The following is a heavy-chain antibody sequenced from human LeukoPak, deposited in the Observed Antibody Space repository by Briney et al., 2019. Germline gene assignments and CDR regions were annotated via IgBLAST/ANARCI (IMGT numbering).Heavy chain of an antibody. V-gene: IGHV3-21*01. CDR2: ISSSSSYI. D-gene: IGHD1-26*01. CDR3: ARGPIYSGSPQFSY. Sequence: PGGSLRLSCAASGFTFSSYSMNWVRQAPGKGLEWVSSISSSSSYIYYADSVKGRFTISRDNAKNSLYLQMNSLRAEDTAVYYCARGPIYSGSPQFSYWGQGTLVTVSS. CDR1: GFTFSSYS. J-gene: IGHJ4*02.